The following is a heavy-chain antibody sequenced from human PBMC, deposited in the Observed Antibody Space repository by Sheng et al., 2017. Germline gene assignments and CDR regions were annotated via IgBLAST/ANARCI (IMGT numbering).Heavy chain of an antibody. CDR1: VAPSVVTT. V-gene: IGHV4-4*07. CDR3: AREDYGSGIPWWFDP. CDR2: SIPVGAP. Sequence: QVQLQESGPGLVKAFGDPCPSPALSLVAPSVVTTGAGSDSPPGRDWSGLGVSIPVGAPTTTPPSKSRVTMSVDTSKNQFSLKLSSVTAADTAVYYCAREDYGSGIPWWFDPWGQGTLVTVSS. J-gene: IGHJ5*02. D-gene: IGHD3-10*01.